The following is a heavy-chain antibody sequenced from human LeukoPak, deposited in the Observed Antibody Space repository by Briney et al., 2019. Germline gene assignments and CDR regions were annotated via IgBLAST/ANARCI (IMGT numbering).Heavy chain of an antibody. CDR1: GFTFSSYG. D-gene: IGHD1-14*01. CDR3: ARSRPAGGYYFDY. CDR2: TSYDGSNK. V-gene: IGHV3-30*03. Sequence: GGSLRLSCAASGFTFSSYGMHWVRQAPGKGLEWVAVTSYDGSNKYYADSVKGRFTISRDNSKNTLYLQMNSLRPEDTAVFYCARSRPAGGYYFDYWGQGTLVTVSS. J-gene: IGHJ4*02.